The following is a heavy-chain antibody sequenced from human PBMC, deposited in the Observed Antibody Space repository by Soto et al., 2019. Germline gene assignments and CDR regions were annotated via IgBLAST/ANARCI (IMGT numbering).Heavy chain of an antibody. D-gene: IGHD2-21*02. J-gene: IGHJ6*02. CDR1: CGSIISGGYY. Sequence: SETLSLTCTFSCGSIISGGYYWSWIRQHPGKGLEWIGYIYYSGSTYYNPSLKSRVTISVDTSKNQFSLKLSSVTAADTAVYYCARTTGAYCGGDCYSEPHYYYYGMDVWGQGTTVTVSS. V-gene: IGHV4-31*03. CDR2: IYYSGST. CDR3: ARTTGAYCGGDCYSEPHYYYYGMDV.